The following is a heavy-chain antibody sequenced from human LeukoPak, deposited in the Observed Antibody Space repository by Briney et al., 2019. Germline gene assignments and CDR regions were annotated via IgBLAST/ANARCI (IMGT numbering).Heavy chain of an antibody. J-gene: IGHJ4*02. CDR2: ITGSGGTT. D-gene: IGHD2-15*01. CDR3: AKYCSGVGCYSGLDY. Sequence: GGSLRLSCAASGFTFSNYFMSWVRQPPGKGLEWVSAITGSGGTTYYADSMKGRFTISRDNSKSTLYLHMNRLRAEDTAIYYCAKYCSGVGCYSGLDYWGQGALVTVSS. CDR1: GFTFSNYF. V-gene: IGHV3-23*01.